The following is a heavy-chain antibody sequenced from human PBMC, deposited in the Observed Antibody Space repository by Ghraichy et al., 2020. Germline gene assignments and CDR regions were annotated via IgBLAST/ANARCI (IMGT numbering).Heavy chain of an antibody. CDR3: ARDLSGNSHVFDI. V-gene: IGHV3-7*03. D-gene: IGHD2/OR15-2a*01. CDR1: GFTFSSYW. CDR2: IKQDGSEK. Sequence: LSLTCAASGFTFSSYWMTWVRQAPGKGLEWVANIKQDGSEKYYVDSVKGRFTISRDNAKNSLSLQMNSLRAEDTAVYYCARDLSGNSHVFDIWGQGTTVPVSS. J-gene: IGHJ3*02.